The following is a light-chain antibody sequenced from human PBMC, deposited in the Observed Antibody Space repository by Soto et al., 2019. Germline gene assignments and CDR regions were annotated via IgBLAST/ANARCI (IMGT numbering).Light chain of an antibody. CDR3: QQYSGYSPYT. V-gene: IGKV1-5*03. CDR2: RAS. J-gene: IGKJ2*01. Sequence: DIQMTQSPSTLSASVGDRVTITCRASQSIGSSLAWYQQKPGKAPKLLIYRASTLEDGVPSRFSGSGSGAEFPLPISSLQPDDFATYYCQQYSGYSPYTFGQGTKLEI. CDR1: QSIGSS.